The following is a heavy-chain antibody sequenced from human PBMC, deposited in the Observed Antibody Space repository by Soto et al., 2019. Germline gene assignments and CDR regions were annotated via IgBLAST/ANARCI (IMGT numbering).Heavy chain of an antibody. CDR2: IIPIFGTA. J-gene: IGHJ4*02. CDR1: GGTFSSYA. CDR3: ARDSSGWYRH. Sequence: RASVKVSCKASGGTFSSYAISWVRQAPGQGLEWMGGIIPIFGTANYAQKFQGRVTTTADESTSTAYMELSSLRSEDTAVYYCARDSSGWYRHWGQGTLVTVSS. D-gene: IGHD6-19*01. V-gene: IGHV1-69*13.